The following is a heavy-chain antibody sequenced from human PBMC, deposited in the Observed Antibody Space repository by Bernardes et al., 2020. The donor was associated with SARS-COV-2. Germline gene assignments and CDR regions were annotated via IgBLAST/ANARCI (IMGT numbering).Heavy chain of an antibody. J-gene: IGHJ5*02. CDR1: GFTFSSFD. CDR3: ARGLAGDPGWFDP. D-gene: IGHD6-19*01. V-gene: IGHV3-13*01. Sequence: GGSLRLSCAASGFTFSSFDMHWVRQATGKGLGWVSGIGSAGDTYYVGSVKGRFTISRENAKNSLYLQMNSLKAGDTAMYFCARGLAGDPGWFDPWGQGTLVTVSS. CDR2: IGSAGDT.